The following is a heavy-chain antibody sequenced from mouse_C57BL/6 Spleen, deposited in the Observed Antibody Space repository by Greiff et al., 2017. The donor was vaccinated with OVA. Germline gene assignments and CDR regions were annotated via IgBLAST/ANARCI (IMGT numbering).Heavy chain of an antibody. CDR3: ARRYYGSSFDY. CDR2: IDPSDSYT. J-gene: IGHJ2*01. V-gene: IGHV1-50*01. D-gene: IGHD1-1*01. CDR1: GCTFTSYW. Sequence: QVQLQQPGAELVKPGASVKLSCKASGCTFTSYWMQWVKQRPGQGLEWIGEIDPSDSYTNYNQKFKGKATLTVDTSSSTAYMQLSSLTSEDSAVYYCARRYYGSSFDYWGQGTTLTVSS.